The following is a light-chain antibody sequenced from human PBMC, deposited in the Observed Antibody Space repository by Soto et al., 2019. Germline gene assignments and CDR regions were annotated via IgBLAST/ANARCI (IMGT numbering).Light chain of an antibody. CDR2: DVS. V-gene: IGLV2-11*01. J-gene: IGLJ1*01. CDR3: CSYAGGYTHYV. Sequence: QSVVTQPPSVSFSPGQSVTISCTGTSSDVGGFNYVSWYQHHPGKAPKLMIYDVSKRPSGVPDRFSGSKSGNTASLTISGLQAEDEADYYCCSYAGGYTHYVFATGTKVTVL. CDR1: SSDVGGFNY.